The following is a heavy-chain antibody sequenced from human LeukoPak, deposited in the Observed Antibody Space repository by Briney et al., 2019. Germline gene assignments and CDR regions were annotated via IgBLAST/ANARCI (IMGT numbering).Heavy chain of an antibody. D-gene: IGHD6-19*01. CDR1: GGSISSYY. J-gene: IGHJ3*02. V-gene: IGHV4-4*07. Sequence: SETLSLTCTVSGGSISSYYWSWIRQPAGKGLEWIGRIYTSVSTNYNPSLKSRVTMSVDTSKNQFSLKLSSVTAADTAVYYCASSPGYSSGWSGAGAFDIWGQGKMVTVSS. CDR2: IYTSVST. CDR3: ASSPGYSSGWSGAGAFDI.